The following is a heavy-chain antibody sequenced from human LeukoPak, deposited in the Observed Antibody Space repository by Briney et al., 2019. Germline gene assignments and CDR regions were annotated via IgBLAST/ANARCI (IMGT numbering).Heavy chain of an antibody. J-gene: IGHJ4*02. V-gene: IGHV3-23*01. CDR3: AKDFRIGYSAHFDY. Sequence: GGSLRLSCVGSGFTFRSHAMSWVRQAPEKGLEFVSGIYENGGTTYYADSVKGRFSFSRDNSKNTLYLQMDSLRGEDTAVYYCAKDFRIGYSAHFDYWGQGALVTVSS. D-gene: IGHD2-21*01. CDR2: IYENGGTT. CDR1: GFTFRSHA.